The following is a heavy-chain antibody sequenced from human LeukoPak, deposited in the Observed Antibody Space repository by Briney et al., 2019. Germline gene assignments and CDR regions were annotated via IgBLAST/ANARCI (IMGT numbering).Heavy chain of an antibody. Sequence: SETLSLTCTVSGGSISSYYWSWIRQPPGKGLEWIGYIYYSGSTNYNPSLKSRVTISVDTSKNQFSLKLSSVTAADTAVYYCARGRIAVAGTRYYYYGMDVWGQGTTVTVSS. D-gene: IGHD6-19*01. J-gene: IGHJ6*02. CDR1: GGSISSYY. V-gene: IGHV4-59*01. CDR2: IYYSGST. CDR3: ARGRIAVAGTRYYYYGMDV.